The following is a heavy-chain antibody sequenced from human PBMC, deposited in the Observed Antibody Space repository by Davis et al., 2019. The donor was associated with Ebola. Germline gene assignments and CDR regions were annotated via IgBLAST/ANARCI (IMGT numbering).Heavy chain of an antibody. V-gene: IGHV1-2*04. Sequence: ASVKVSCKASGYTFTSYYMHWVRQAPGQGLEWMGWINPNSGGTNYAQKFQGWVTMTRDTSISTAYMELSRLRSDDTAVYYCARGSGYCTNGVCPYNWFDPWGQGTLVTVSS. D-gene: IGHD2-8*01. CDR3: ARGSGYCTNGVCPYNWFDP. CDR1: GYTFTSYY. J-gene: IGHJ5*02. CDR2: INPNSGGT.